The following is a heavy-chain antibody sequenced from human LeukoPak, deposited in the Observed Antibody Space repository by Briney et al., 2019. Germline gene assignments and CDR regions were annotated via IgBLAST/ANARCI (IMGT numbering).Heavy chain of an antibody. V-gene: IGHV1-3*01. CDR3: ARDSLRRGRRLGGYYYGMDV. D-gene: IGHD2-15*01. CDR2: INAGNGNT. J-gene: IGHJ6*04. Sequence: GASVKVSCKASGYTFTSYAMHWVRQAPGQRLEWMGWINAGNGNTKYSQKFQGRVTITRDTSASTAYMELSSLRSEDTAVYYCARDSLRRGRRLGGYYYGMDVWGKGATVTVSS. CDR1: GYTFTSYA.